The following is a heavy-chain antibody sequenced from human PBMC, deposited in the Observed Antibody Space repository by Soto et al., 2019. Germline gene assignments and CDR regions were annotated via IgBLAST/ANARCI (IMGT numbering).Heavy chain of an antibody. CDR1: GGSISSGCYS. J-gene: IGHJ4*02. CDR3: ARDKITGLFDY. Sequence: SETLSLTCAVSGGSISSGCYSWSWIRQPPGKGLEWIGYIYHSGSTYYNPSLKSRVTISVDRSKNQFSLKLSSVTAADTAVYYCARDKITGLFDYWGQGTLVSVSS. CDR2: IYHSGST. D-gene: IGHD2-8*02. V-gene: IGHV4-30-2*01.